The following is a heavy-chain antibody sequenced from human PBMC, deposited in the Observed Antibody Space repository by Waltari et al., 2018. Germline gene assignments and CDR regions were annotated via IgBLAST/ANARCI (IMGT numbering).Heavy chain of an antibody. V-gene: IGHV4-59*11. J-gene: IGHJ3*02. D-gene: IGHD5-12*01. CDR1: GGSISSHY. CDR2: IYYSGST. CDR3: ARDGYNGDLGAFDI. Sequence: QVQLQESGPGLVKPSETLSHTCTVSGGSISSHYWSWLRQPPGKGLEWIGYIYYSGSTNYNPSLKSRVTISVDTSKNQFSLKLSSVTAADTAVYYCARDGYNGDLGAFDICGQGTMVTVSS.